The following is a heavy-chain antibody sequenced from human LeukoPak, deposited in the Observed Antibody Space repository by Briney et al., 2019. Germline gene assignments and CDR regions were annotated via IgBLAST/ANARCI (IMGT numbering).Heavy chain of an antibody. J-gene: IGHJ4*02. CDR3: TTILKWELRYYFDI. V-gene: IGHV3-15*01. Sequence: GGSLRLYCAASGFTFSNYAMHWVRQAPGKGLEWVGRIRPKTDAEATDYGAPVKGRFTVSRDDSKSTLYLQMNSLKTEDTAVYYCTTILKWELRYYFDIWGQGTLVPVSS. CDR2: IRPKTDAEAT. CDR1: GFTFSNYA. D-gene: IGHD1-26*01.